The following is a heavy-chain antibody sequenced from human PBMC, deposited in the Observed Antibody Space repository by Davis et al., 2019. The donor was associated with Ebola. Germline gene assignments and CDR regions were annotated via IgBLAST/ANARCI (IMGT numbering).Heavy chain of an antibody. CDR2: ISWNSGSI. CDR3: AKESYCSGGSCYPEYAFDI. D-gene: IGHD2-15*01. J-gene: IGHJ3*02. V-gene: IGHV3-9*01. Sequence: PGGSLRLSCAASGFTFDDYAMHWVRQAPGKGLEWVSGISWNSGSIGYADSVKGRFTISRDNAKNSLYLQMNSLRAEDTALYYCAKESYCSGGSCYPEYAFDIWGQGTMVTVSS. CDR1: GFTFDDYA.